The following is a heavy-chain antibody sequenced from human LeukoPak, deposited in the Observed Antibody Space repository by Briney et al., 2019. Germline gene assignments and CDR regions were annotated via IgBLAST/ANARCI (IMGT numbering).Heavy chain of an antibody. V-gene: IGHV4-38-2*02. D-gene: IGHD5-18*01. CDR2: IYHSGST. CDR1: GYSISSGYY. J-gene: IGHJ1*01. Sequence: SETLSLTCTVSGYSISSGYYWGWIRQPPGKGLERIGSIYHSGSTYYNPSLKSRVTISVDTSKNQFSLKLSSVTAADTAVYYCAREARGVQLLRLKLEYFQHWGQGTLVTVSS. CDR3: AREARGVQLLRLKLEYFQH.